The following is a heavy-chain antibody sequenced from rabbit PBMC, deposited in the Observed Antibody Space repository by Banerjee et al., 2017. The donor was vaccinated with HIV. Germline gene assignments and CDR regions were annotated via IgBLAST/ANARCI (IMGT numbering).Heavy chain of an antibody. CDR1: GFSFSRYYW. CDR3: ARERAGDAAYGYVGHDGFDP. Sequence: EESGGDLVKPEGSLTLTCTASGFSFSRYYWICWVRQAPGKGLEWIACIYAGSSGSTYYASWAKGRFTISKTSSTTVTLQMTSLTAADTATYFCARERAGDAAYGYVGHDGFDPRGPGTLVTVS. J-gene: IGHJ2*01. D-gene: IGHD6-1*01. CDR2: IYAGSSGST. V-gene: IGHV1S45*01.